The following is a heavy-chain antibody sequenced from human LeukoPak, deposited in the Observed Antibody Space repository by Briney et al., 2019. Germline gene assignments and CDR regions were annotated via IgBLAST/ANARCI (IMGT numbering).Heavy chain of an antibody. Sequence: GGSLRLSCAASGFTFSSYWMSWVRQAPGKGLEWVANIKQDGSEKYYVDSVKGRFTISRDNAKNSLYLQMNSLRAEDTAVYYCARDTVWDYDSSGYIKASAFDYWGQGTLVTVSS. CDR1: GFTFSSYW. V-gene: IGHV3-7*01. J-gene: IGHJ4*02. CDR3: ARDTVWDYDSSGYIKASAFDY. CDR2: IKQDGSEK. D-gene: IGHD3-22*01.